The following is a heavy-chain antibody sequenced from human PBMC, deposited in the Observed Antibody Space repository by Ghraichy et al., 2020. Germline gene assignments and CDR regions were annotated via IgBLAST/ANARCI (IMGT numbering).Heavy chain of an antibody. CDR2: ISSSSSPI. D-gene: IGHD1-26*01. CDR1: GFTFSSYS. V-gene: IGHV3-48*02. Sequence: SCAASGFTFSSYSMNWVRQAPGKGLEWVSYISSSSSPIYYADSVKGRFTISRDNAKNSLYLQMNSLRDEDTAVYYCASGRVGATDYFDYWGQGTLVTVSS. CDR3: ASGRVGATDYFDY. J-gene: IGHJ4*02.